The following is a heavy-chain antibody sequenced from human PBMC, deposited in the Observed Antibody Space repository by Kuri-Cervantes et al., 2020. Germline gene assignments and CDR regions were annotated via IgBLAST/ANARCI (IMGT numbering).Heavy chain of an antibody. CDR3: ARDWGQIVVVPAAMFSHNWFDP. V-gene: IGHV3-11*01. Sequence: GESLKISCAASGFTFSDYYMSWIRQAPGKGLEWVSYISSSGSTIYYADSVKGRFTISRDNAKNSLYLQMNSLRAEDTAVYYCARDWGQIVVVPAAMFSHNWFDPWGQGTLVTVSS. CDR1: GFTFSDYY. J-gene: IGHJ5*02. D-gene: IGHD2-2*01. CDR2: ISSSGSTI.